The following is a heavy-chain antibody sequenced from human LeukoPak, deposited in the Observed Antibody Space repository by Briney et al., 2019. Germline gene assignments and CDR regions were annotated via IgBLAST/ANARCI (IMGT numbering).Heavy chain of an antibody. CDR2: IYHSGST. J-gene: IGHJ4*02. Sequence: SETLSLTCAVSGSSISSTNWWSWVRQPPGKGLEWIGEIYHSGSTNYNPSLKSRVTISVDTSKNQFSLRLSSVTAADTAVYYCATWRTAKTGFDYWGQGTLVTVSS. CDR1: GSSISSTNW. V-gene: IGHV4-4*02. CDR3: ATWRTAKTGFDY. D-gene: IGHD1-1*01.